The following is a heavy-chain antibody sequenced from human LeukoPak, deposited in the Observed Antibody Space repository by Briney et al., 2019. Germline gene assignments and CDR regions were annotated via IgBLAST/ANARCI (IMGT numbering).Heavy chain of an antibody. Sequence: SVKVSCKASGGTFSSYTISWVRQAPGQGLEWMGRIIPILGIANYAQKFQGRVTITADKSTSTAYMELSSLRSEDTAVYYCARDREYSSSYFSAPTENWFEPWGQGTLVTVSS. CDR3: ARDREYSSSYFSAPTENWFEP. D-gene: IGHD6-6*01. J-gene: IGHJ5*02. CDR1: GGTFSSYT. V-gene: IGHV1-69*04. CDR2: IIPILGIA.